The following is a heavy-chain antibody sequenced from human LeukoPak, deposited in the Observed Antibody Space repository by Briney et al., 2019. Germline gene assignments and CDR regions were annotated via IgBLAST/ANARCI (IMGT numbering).Heavy chain of an antibody. CDR3: AKDRRSSSWYSILYYYYGMDV. CDR1: GFAFSSYG. V-gene: IGHV3-30*18. CDR2: ISYDGSNK. J-gene: IGHJ6*02. Sequence: GGSLRLSCAASGFAFSSYGMHWVRQAPGKGLEWAAVISYDGSNKYYADSVKGRFTISRDNSKNTLYLQMNSLRAEDTAVYYCAKDRRSSSWYSILYYYYGMDVWGQGTTVTVSS. D-gene: IGHD6-13*01.